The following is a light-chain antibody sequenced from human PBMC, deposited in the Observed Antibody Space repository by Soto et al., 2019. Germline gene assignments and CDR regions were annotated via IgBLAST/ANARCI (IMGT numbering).Light chain of an antibody. CDR2: EVY. J-gene: IGLJ1*01. V-gene: IGLV2-8*01. CDR3: SSYADSNNPYV. Sequence: QSVLTQPPSASGSPGQSVTISCTGTSSEVGAYNYVSWYQQHPGKAPKLMTYEVYKRPSGVPDRFSGSKSGNTASLTVSGLQADDEADYYCSSYADSNNPYVFGTRTKVTV. CDR1: SSEVGAYNY.